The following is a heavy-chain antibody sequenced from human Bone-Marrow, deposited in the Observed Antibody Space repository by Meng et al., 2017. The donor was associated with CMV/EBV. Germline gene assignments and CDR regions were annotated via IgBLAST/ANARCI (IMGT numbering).Heavy chain of an antibody. CDR3: AKDRFGFGGASDY. CDR2: INWSGSRI. V-gene: IGHV3-9*01. J-gene: IGHJ4*02. D-gene: IGHD3-10*01. CDR1: GFTYDVYG. Sequence: GGSLRLSCEASGFTYDVYGMHWVRQVPGKGLEWVSGINWSGSRIGYADSVKGRFTISRDNAKNSLYLQMNSLRVEDTAFYYCAKDRFGFGGASDYWGQGTLVTFSS.